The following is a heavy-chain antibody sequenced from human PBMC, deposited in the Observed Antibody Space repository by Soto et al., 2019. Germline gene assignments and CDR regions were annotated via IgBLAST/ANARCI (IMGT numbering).Heavy chain of an antibody. CDR3: ARDRCSAGRCYSDY. J-gene: IGHJ4*02. CDR1: GFTFSTYD. D-gene: IGHD2-15*01. CDR2: IGPKHDT. V-gene: IGHV3-13*01. Sequence: GGSLRLSCAASGFTFSTYDFHWVRQAPGKGLEWVSAIGPKHDTYYAHSVEGRFTMSRDNARNSFFLHMVSLRAEDTAVYYCARDRCSAGRCYSDYWGQGTLVTVSS.